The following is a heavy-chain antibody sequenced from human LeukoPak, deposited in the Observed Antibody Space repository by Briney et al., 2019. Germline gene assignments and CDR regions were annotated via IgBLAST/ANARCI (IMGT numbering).Heavy chain of an antibody. Sequence: GGSLRLSCAASGFTFSSYAMSWVRQAPGKGLEWVSVISGSGGSTDYADSVKGRFTISRDNSKNTLYLLMNSLRAEDTAVYYCAKDRTWDSSGYAPYFDYWGQGTLVTVSS. CDR1: GFTFSSYA. J-gene: IGHJ4*02. CDR2: ISGSGGST. D-gene: IGHD3-22*01. CDR3: AKDRTWDSSGYAPYFDY. V-gene: IGHV3-23*01.